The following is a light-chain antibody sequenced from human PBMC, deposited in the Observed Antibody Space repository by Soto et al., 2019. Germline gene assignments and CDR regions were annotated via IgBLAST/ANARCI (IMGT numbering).Light chain of an antibody. CDR1: SSNIGAGHD. CDR3: QSFEISLNGWV. Sequence: QSVLTQPPSVSGAPGQRDTISFTGSSSNIGAGHDVHWYQQVPGTAPKLLVSGNTNRPSGVPDRFSGSNSGTSASLAITGVQAEDDADYCCQSFEISLNGWVFGGGTKRTDL. CDR2: GNT. V-gene: IGLV1-40*01. J-gene: IGLJ3*02.